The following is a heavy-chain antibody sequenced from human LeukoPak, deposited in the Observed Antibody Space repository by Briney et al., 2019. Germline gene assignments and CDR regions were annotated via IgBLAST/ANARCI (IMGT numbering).Heavy chain of an antibody. CDR1: GYSFTSYW. Sequence: GESLKISCKGSGYSFTSYWIGWVRQMPGKGLGWMGIICPGDSDTRYSPSFQGQVTISADKSISTAYLQWSSLKASDTAMYYCARAYDSSGYYFYYWGQGTLVTVSS. V-gene: IGHV5-51*01. CDR2: ICPGDSDT. J-gene: IGHJ4*02. CDR3: ARAYDSSGYYFYY. D-gene: IGHD3-22*01.